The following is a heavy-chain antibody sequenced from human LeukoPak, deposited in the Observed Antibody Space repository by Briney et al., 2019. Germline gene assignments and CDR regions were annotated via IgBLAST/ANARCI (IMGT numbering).Heavy chain of an antibody. CDR2: INWNGGST. J-gene: IGHJ2*01. V-gene: IGHV3-20*04. Sequence: PGGSLRLSCAASGFTFDDYGMSWVRQAPGQGPEWVSGINWNGGSTGYADSVKGRFTISRDNAKNSLYLQMNSLRAEDTAFYYRARARRYYGSNNYVWFFDLCGRDTLVTVSS. CDR3: ARARRYYGSNNYVWFFDL. D-gene: IGHD3-22*01. CDR1: GFTFDDYG.